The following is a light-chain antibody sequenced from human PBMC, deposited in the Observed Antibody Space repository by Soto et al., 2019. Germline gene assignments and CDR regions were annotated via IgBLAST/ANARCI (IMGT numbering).Light chain of an antibody. Sequence: EIVLTQSPATLSLSPGERATLSCRASQSVSSYLAWYQQKPGQAPRLLIYDACNRATGIPARFSGSGSGTDFTLTISSLEPEDFAVYYCQQRSNWPPTFGGGTKV. V-gene: IGKV3-11*01. CDR1: QSVSSY. CDR3: QQRSNWPPT. J-gene: IGKJ4*01. CDR2: DAC.